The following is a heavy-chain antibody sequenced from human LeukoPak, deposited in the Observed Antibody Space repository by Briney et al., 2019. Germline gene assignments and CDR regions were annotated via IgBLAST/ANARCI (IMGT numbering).Heavy chain of an antibody. D-gene: IGHD2-15*01. J-gene: IGHJ4*02. CDR3: AGYCSGGSCYYFDY. CDR2: IYYSGST. V-gene: IGHV4-30-4*01. Sequence: PSQTLSLTCTVSGGSTSSGDYYWSWIRQPPGKGLEWIGYIYYSGSTNYNPSLKSRVTISVDTSKNQFPLKLSSVTAADTAVYYCAGYCSGGSCYYFDYWGQGTLVTVSP. CDR1: GGSTSSGDYY.